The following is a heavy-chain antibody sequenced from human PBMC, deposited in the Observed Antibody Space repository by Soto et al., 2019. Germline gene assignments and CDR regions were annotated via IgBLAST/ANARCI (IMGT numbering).Heavy chain of an antibody. CDR2: IYYSGST. V-gene: IGHV4-31*03. CDR1: GGSISSGGYY. CDR3: ARGKPDSRTPYYFDY. J-gene: IGHJ4*02. D-gene: IGHD1-7*01. Sequence: QVQLQESGPGLVKPSQTLSLTCTVSGGSISSGGYYWSWIRQHPGKGLEWIGYIYYSGSTYYNPSLESRVTISVDTSKNQFSLKLSSVTAADTAVYYCARGKPDSRTPYYFDYWGQGTLVTVSS.